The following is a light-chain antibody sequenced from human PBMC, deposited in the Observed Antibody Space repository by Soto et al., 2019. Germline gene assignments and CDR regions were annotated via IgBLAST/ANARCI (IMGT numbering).Light chain of an antibody. V-gene: IGLV1-51*01. CDR1: SSNIGNNY. CDR3: WTWDSRLSAVL. Sequence: QSALTQPPSVSAAPGQKVTISSYAGSSNIGNNYVSWYQQLPGTAPKLLNYDNNKRPSGIPDRFSGSKSVSSATLGITGLQPRDESDYYCWTWDSRLSAVLFGGGTKVTVL. CDR2: DNN. J-gene: IGLJ2*01.